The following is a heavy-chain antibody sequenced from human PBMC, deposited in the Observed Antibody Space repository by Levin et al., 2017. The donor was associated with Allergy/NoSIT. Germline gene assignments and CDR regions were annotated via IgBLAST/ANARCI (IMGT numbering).Heavy chain of an antibody. CDR2: IRTKAYNYAT. D-gene: IGHD1-1*01. Sequence: GGSLRLSCAVSGFTFSDHYMNWVRQAPGKGLEWVGRIRTKAYNYATEYVASVKGRFTISRDDSKNSLYLQMNSLKIEDTAVYYCLKVGRNYQPDYWGRGTLVTVSS. V-gene: IGHV3-72*01. CDR1: GFTFSDHY. CDR3: LKVGRNYQPDY. J-gene: IGHJ4*02.